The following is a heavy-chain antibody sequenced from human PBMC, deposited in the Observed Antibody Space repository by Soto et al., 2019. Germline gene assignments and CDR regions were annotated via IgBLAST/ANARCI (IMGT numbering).Heavy chain of an antibody. CDR3: VRDLDGSGAYYTDF. V-gene: IGHV1-18*01. D-gene: IGHD3-10*01. CDR2: ISAYKTNI. Sequence: QVQLVQSGAEVKKPGASVKVSCKASGYTFPNYGITWVRQAPGQGLEWMGWISAYKTNIKYAQKFQGGVTLTTDTSTSTAYMELRSLRSDDTAIYYCVRDLDGSGAYYTDFWGQGTLVTVSS. CDR1: GYTFPNYG. J-gene: IGHJ4*02.